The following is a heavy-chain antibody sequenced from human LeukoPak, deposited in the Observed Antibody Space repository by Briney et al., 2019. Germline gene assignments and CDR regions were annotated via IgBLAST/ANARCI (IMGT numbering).Heavy chain of an antibody. J-gene: IGHJ4*02. D-gene: IGHD3-10*01. CDR3: ARAGLWFGEPNIDY. Sequence: PSETLSLTCAVSGGSFSGYYWSWIRQPPGKGLEWIGEINHSGSTNYNPSLKSRVTISVDTTKNQFSLKLSSVTAADTAVYYCARAGLWFGEPNIDYWGQGTLVTVSS. CDR1: GGSFSGYY. CDR2: INHSGST. V-gene: IGHV4-34*01.